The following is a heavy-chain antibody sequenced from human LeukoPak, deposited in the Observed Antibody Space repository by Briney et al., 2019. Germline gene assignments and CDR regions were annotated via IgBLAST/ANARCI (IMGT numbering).Heavy chain of an antibody. J-gene: IGHJ4*02. D-gene: IGHD1-26*01. V-gene: IGHV4-39*01. CDR2: IYYSGIT. CDR1: GGSISSSSYY. Sequence: PSETLSLTCTVSGGSISSSSYYWGWIRQPPGKGLEWIGSIYYSGITYYNPSLKSRVTISVDTSKNQFSLKLSSVTAADTAVYYCARHWLGGGIVGATRGVWIRGIDYWGQGTLVTVSS. CDR3: ARHWLGGGIVGATRGVWIRGIDY.